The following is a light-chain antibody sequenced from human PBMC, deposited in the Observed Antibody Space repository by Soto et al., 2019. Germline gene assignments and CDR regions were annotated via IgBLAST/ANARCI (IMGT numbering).Light chain of an antibody. CDR1: QSVSSY. Sequence: EIVLTQSPATLSLSPGERATLSCRASQSVSSYLAWYQHKPGQAPRLLIYDACIMATGIPARFSGSGSGTDFTLTNSSLEPEGFAVYYCQQRSNWPSFGQGTKLEIK. CDR3: QQRSNWPS. J-gene: IGKJ2*01. V-gene: IGKV3-11*01. CDR2: DAC.